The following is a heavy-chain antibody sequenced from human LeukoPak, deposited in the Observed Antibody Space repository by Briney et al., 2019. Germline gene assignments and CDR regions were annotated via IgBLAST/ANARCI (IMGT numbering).Heavy chain of an antibody. Sequence: SVKVSCKASGGTFSSYAISWVRQAPGQGLEWMGRIIPIFGTANYAQKFQGRVTITTDESTSTAYMELSSLRSEDTAVYYCARDAPGYSSSWQNFDYWGQGTPVTVSS. D-gene: IGHD6-13*01. V-gene: IGHV1-69*05. CDR2: IIPIFGTA. CDR3: ARDAPGYSSSWQNFDY. J-gene: IGHJ4*02. CDR1: GGTFSSYA.